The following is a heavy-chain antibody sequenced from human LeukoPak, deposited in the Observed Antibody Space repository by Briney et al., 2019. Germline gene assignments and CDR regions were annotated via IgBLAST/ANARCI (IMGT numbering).Heavy chain of an antibody. Sequence: ASVKVSCKASGYTFTSYAMHWVRQAPGQRLEWMGWINAGNANTKYSQKFQGRATMTTDTSTNTAYMELRGLRFDDTAVYFCARGAYDFWSAYYSSGYFDYWGQGTLVTVSS. CDR2: INAGNANT. D-gene: IGHD3-3*01. J-gene: IGHJ4*02. CDR1: GYTFTSYA. V-gene: IGHV1-3*01. CDR3: ARGAYDFWSAYYSSGYFDY.